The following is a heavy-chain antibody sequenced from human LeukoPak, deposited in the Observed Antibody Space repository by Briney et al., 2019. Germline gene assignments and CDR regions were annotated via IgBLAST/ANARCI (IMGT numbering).Heavy chain of an antibody. CDR2: IYSGGST. CDR1: GFTVSSNY. Sequence: PGGSLRLSCAASGFTVSSNYMSWVRQAPGKGLEWVSVIYSGGSTYYADSVKGRFTISGDNSKNTLYLQMNSLRAEDTAVYYCARTEPKRYYYDSSGYSNWGQGTLVTVSS. D-gene: IGHD3-22*01. V-gene: IGHV3-66*01. J-gene: IGHJ4*02. CDR3: ARTEPKRYYYDSSGYSN.